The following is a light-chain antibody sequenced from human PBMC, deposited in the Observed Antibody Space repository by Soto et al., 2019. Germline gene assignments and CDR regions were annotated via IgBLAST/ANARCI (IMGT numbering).Light chain of an antibody. Sequence: DIQMTQSPSSLSASVGDRVTITCRASQSISSHLNWYQQKPGKAPNLLIYAGSSLQSGVPSRFSGSGSGTDFTLTITSLLPEDFATYYCQQSYNTPRTFGQGTKVEIK. CDR3: QQSYNTPRT. V-gene: IGKV1-39*01. J-gene: IGKJ1*01. CDR2: AGS. CDR1: QSISSH.